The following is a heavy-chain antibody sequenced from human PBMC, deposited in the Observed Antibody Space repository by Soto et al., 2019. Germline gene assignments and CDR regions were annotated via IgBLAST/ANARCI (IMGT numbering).Heavy chain of an antibody. CDR3: ARFQPTKIKTDPEYYYYYMDV. V-gene: IGHV1-69*04. Sequence: GASVKVSCKPSEGTFSSYAISWVRQAPGQGLEWMGRIIPILGIANYAQKFQGRVTITADKSTSTAYMELSSLRSEDTAVYYCARFQPTKIKTDPEYYYYYMDVWGKGTTVTVSS. CDR2: IIPILGIA. J-gene: IGHJ6*03. D-gene: IGHD2-2*01. CDR1: EGTFSSYA.